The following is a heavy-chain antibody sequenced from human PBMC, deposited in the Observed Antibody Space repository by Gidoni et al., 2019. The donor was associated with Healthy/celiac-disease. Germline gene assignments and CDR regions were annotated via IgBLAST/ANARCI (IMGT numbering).Heavy chain of an antibody. CDR3: AKLLAAAGTVGNFDY. J-gene: IGHJ4*02. D-gene: IGHD6-13*01. CDR2: ISYDGSNK. Sequence: QVQLVASGGGVVQPGSALRLSCAASGFTFSSYGMHWVRQSPGKGLEWVAVISYDGSNKYYADSVKGRFTISRDNSKNTLYLQMNSLRAEDTAVYYCAKLLAAAGTVGNFDYWGQGTLVTVSS. V-gene: IGHV3-30*18. CDR1: GFTFSSYG.